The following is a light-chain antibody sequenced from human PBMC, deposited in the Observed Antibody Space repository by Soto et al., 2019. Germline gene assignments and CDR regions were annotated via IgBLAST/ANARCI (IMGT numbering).Light chain of an antibody. CDR1: QSVSSN. J-gene: IGKJ1*01. CDR2: GAS. CDR3: QQYNNWPPWT. V-gene: IGKV3-15*01. Sequence: EMVMTQSPATLSVSPGGRGTLSCRASQSVSSNLAWYQQKPGQAPRLLIYGASTRATGIPARFSGSGSGTEFTLTISSLQSEDFAVYYCQQYNNWPPWTFGQGTKVDIK.